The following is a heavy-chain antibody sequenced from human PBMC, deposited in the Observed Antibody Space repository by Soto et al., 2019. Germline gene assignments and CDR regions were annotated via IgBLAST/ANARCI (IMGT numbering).Heavy chain of an antibody. V-gene: IGHV1-18*01. D-gene: IGHD2-15*01. Sequence: QVQLVQSGAEVKKPGASVKVSCKASGYTFTSYGISWVRQAPGQGLEWMGWISAYNGNTNYAQKLQGRVTMTTDTSTSTAYMELRSLRSDDTAVYYCARDPLLVVAARGGGYYYYGMDVWGQGTKVPVSS. J-gene: IGHJ6*02. CDR1: GYTFTSYG. CDR3: ARDPLLVVAARGGGYYYYGMDV. CDR2: ISAYNGNT.